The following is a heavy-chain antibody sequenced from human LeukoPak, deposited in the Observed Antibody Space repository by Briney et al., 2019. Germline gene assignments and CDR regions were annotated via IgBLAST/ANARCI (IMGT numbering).Heavy chain of an antibody. CDR3: AREPLYSSSWYGGNY. CDR1: GLTFTDFW. Sequence: GGSLRLSCAASGLTFTDFWTNWVRLAPGRGLEWLANINPDGNEKYYVDSVKGRFAMSRDNAKNEVYLEMNSLRAEDTAVYYCAREPLYSSSWYGGNYWGQGTLVTVSS. D-gene: IGHD6-13*01. V-gene: IGHV3-7*01. J-gene: IGHJ4*02. CDR2: INPDGNEK.